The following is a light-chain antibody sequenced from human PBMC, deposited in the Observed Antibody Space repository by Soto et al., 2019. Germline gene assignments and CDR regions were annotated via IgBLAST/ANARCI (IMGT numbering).Light chain of an antibody. Sequence: QSVLTQPASVSGSPGQSITISCTGTSSDIGGYDYVSWYQQHPGKPPKLIIYDVSNRPSGVSNRFSGSKSGNTASLTISGLQAEDEADYCCCSHTGSGYVFGTGTKVTVL. CDR1: SSDIGGYDY. V-gene: IGLV2-14*01. J-gene: IGLJ1*01. CDR2: DVS. CDR3: CSHTGSGYV.